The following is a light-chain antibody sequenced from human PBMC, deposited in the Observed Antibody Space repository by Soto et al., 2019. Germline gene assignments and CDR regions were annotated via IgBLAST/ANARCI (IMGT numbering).Light chain of an antibody. CDR2: KAS. J-gene: IGKJ1*01. CDR3: QHFNSYPWT. Sequence: DIQLTQSPSFLSASVGDRVTITCRASQSISSWLAWYQQKPGKAPKLLINKASSLESGVPSRFSGSGSGTEFTLTISSLQPDDFATYYCQHFNSYPWTFGQGTKVDIK. CDR1: QSISSW. V-gene: IGKV1-5*03.